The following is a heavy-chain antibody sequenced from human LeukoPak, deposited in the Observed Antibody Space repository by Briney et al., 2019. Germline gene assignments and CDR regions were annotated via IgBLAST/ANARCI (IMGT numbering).Heavy chain of an antibody. D-gene: IGHD3-22*01. CDR1: GFTFSSYA. J-gene: IGHJ4*02. CDR2: ISYDGSNK. V-gene: IGHV3-30*04. Sequence: GRSLRLSCAASGFTFSSYAMHWVRQAPGKGLEWVAVISYDGSNKYYADSVKGRFTISRDNSKNTLYLQMNSLRAEDTAVYYCAKAPYYYDSSGYGNWGQGTLVTVSS. CDR3: AKAPYYYDSSGYGN.